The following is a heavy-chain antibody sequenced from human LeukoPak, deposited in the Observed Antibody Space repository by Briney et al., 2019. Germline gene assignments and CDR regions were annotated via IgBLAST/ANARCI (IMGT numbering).Heavy chain of an antibody. V-gene: IGHV4-30-4*01. J-gene: IGHJ6*03. CDR1: GGSISSGDYY. CDR3: ARINWGFPLRPSTYYYYMDV. D-gene: IGHD7-27*01. Sequence: PSETLSLTCTVSGGSISSGDYYWSWIRQPPGKGLEWIGYIYYSGSTYYNPSLKSRVTISVDTSKNQFSLKLSSVTAADTAVYYCARINWGFPLRPSTYYYYMDVWGKGTTVTVSS. CDR2: IYYSGST.